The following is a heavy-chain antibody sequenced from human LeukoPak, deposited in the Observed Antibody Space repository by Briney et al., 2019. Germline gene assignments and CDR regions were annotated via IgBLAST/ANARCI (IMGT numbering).Heavy chain of an antibody. V-gene: IGHV1-2*02. CDR1: GYTFTGYY. J-gene: IGHJ4*02. CDR2: INPNSGGT. CDR3: AREPSYSYTFDY. Sequence: ASVKVSCKASGYTFTGYYMHWVRQAPGQGLEWMGWINPNSGGTNYAQKFQGRVTITADKSASTAYMELSSLRSEDTAVYYCAREPSYSYTFDYWGQGTLVTVSS. D-gene: IGHD5-18*01.